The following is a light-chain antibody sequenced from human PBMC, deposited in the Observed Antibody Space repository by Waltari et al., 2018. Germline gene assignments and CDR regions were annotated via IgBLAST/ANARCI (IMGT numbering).Light chain of an antibody. Sequence: QAGLTQPPSVSKDLRQTATLTCTGNNNNVGYQGAAWLQQHQGHPPKLLSYRDNNRPSGISERFSASRSGNTASLTITGLQPEDEADYYCSAWDSSLSAWLFGGGTKLTVL. CDR2: RDN. J-gene: IGLJ3*02. CDR3: SAWDSSLSAWL. V-gene: IGLV10-54*04. CDR1: NNNVGYQG.